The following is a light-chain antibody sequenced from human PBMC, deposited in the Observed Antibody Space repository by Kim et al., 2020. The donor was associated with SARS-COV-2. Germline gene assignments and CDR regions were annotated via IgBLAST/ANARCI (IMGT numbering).Light chain of an antibody. CDR1: QGLVHSDGNTY. CDR2: KVS. V-gene: IGKV2-30*02. J-gene: IGKJ1*01. CDR3: MQGTEWPRT. Sequence: DTVLTQSPLSLPVTLGQPASISCRSSQGLVHSDGNTYLNWFHQRAGQSPRRLIYKVSKRDSGVPDRFSGSGSGTYFTLTISRVEAEDIGIYFCMQGTEWPRTFGLGTKVDIK.